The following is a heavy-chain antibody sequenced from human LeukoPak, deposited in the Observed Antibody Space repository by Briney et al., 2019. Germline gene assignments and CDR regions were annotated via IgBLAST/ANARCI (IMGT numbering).Heavy chain of an antibody. J-gene: IGHJ4*02. CDR2: INHSGST. CDR1: GGSFSGYY. V-gene: IGHV4-34*01. Sequence: PSETLSLTCAVYGGSFSGYYWSWIRQPPGEGLEWIGEINHSGSTNYNPSLKSRVTISVDTSKNQFSLKLSSVTAADTAVYYCASISSGWYGYWGQGTLVTVSS. D-gene: IGHD6-19*01. CDR3: ASISSGWYGY.